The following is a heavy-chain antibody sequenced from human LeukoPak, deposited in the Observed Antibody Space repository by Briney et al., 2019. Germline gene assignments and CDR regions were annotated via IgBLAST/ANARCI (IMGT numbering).Heavy chain of an antibody. Sequence: PSETLSLTCTVSGGSISSGGYYWSWIRQHPGKGLEWIGYIYYSGSTYYNPSLKSRVTISVDTSKNQFSLKLSSVTAADTAVYYCARHVRSVVPAAIESWGQGTLVTVSS. J-gene: IGHJ5*02. V-gene: IGHV4-31*03. CDR1: GGSISSGGYY. D-gene: IGHD2-2*02. CDR3: ARHVRSVVPAAIES. CDR2: IYYSGST.